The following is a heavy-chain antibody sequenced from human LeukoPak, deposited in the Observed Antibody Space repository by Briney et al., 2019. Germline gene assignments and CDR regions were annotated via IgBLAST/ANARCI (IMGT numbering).Heavy chain of an antibody. J-gene: IGHJ4*02. CDR2: ISSSGSNI. V-gene: IGHV3-48*03. CDR3: ARVGIAVAGSFEY. CDR1: GFTFSSYE. Sequence: PGGSLRLSCAASGFTFSSYEMNWVRQAPGKGLEWVSYISSSGSNIYYADSVKGRFTISRDNDKNSLYLQMNSLRAQDTAVYYCARVGIAVAGSFEYWGQGTLVSVSS. D-gene: IGHD6-19*01.